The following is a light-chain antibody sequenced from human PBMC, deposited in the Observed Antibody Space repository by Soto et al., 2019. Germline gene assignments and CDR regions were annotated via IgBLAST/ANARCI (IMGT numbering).Light chain of an antibody. Sequence: DIQMTQSPSTLSASVGDRVTITCRASQSIGSWLAWYQQKPGKAPKFLIYDASSLQSGVPSRFSGSGSGTEFTLTISILQPDDFATYFCQHYNSYSPTFGQGTKVEIK. CDR3: QHYNSYSPT. J-gene: IGKJ1*01. V-gene: IGKV1-5*01. CDR1: QSIGSW. CDR2: DAS.